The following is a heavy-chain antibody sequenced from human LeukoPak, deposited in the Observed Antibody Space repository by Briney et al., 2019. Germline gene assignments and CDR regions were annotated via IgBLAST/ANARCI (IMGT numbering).Heavy chain of an antibody. CDR3: ARALKMGGGTD. Sequence: PGGSLRLSCAASGFTFSSYAMHWVRQAPGKGLEWVAVISYDGSNKYYADSVKGRFTISRDNSKNTLYLQMNSLRAEDTAVYYCARALKMGGGTDWGQGILVTVSS. CDR1: GFTFSSYA. CDR2: ISYDGSNK. D-gene: IGHD1-1*01. J-gene: IGHJ4*02. V-gene: IGHV3-30-3*01.